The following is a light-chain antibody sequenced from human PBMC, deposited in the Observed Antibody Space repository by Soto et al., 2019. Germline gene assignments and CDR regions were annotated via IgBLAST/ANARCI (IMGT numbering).Light chain of an antibody. Sequence: EIVLTQSPGTLSLSPGERATLSCRASQSVSSSYLAWYQQQPGQAPRLLIYGASARATGIPDRFSGSGSGAYFTLTITRLEPEDFAVYYCQQYGSSPMYTFGQGTKQEIK. CDR3: QQYGSSPMYT. V-gene: IGKV3-20*01. J-gene: IGKJ2*01. CDR1: QSVSSSY. CDR2: GAS.